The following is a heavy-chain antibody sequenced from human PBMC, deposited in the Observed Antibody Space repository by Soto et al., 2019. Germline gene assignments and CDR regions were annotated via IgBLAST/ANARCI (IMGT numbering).Heavy chain of an antibody. J-gene: IGHJ4*02. Sequence: PGGSLRLSCSASVFTFSSYAMSWVRQAPGKGLEWVSAISGSGGSTYYADSVKGRFTISRDNSKNTLYLQMNSLRAEDTAVYYCATYIMEGTAMPNLDYWGQGNLVTASS. CDR3: ATYIMEGTAMPNLDY. D-gene: IGHD5-18*01. CDR2: ISGSGGST. CDR1: VFTFSSYA. V-gene: IGHV3-23*01.